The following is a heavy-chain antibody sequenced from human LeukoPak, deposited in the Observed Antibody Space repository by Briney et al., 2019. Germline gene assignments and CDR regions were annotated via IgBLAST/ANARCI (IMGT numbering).Heavy chain of an antibody. D-gene: IGHD3-3*01. CDR2: TYYRSKWYN. V-gene: IGHV6-1*01. CDR3: ARHLRFESYYDFWSGYYTPLGY. CDR1: GDSVSSNSAA. J-gene: IGHJ4*02. Sequence: SQTLSLTCAISGDSVSSNSAAWNWIRQSPSRGLEWLGRTYYRSKWYNDYAVSVKSRITINPDTSKNQFSLKLSSVTAADTAVYYCARHLRFESYYDFWSGYYTPLGYWGQGTLVTVSS.